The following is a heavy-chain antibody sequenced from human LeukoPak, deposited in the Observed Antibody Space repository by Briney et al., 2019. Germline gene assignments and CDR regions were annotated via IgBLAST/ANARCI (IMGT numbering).Heavy chain of an antibody. D-gene: IGHD6-19*01. Sequence: SQTLSLTCVVSGDSISSKNGAWDWIRQSPSRGLEWLGRTYYRSKWYNDYAESMEGRMTISQDTSKNQYSLHLNSVTPDDTAVYYCARDFGTTGWHTFDYWGQGTLVTVSS. J-gene: IGHJ4*02. V-gene: IGHV6-1*01. CDR3: ARDFGTTGWHTFDY. CDR2: TYYRSKWYN. CDR1: GDSISSKNGA.